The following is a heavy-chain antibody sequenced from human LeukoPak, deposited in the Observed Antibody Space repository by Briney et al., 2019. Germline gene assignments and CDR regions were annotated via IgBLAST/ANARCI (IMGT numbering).Heavy chain of an antibody. CDR3: ARLKRKQLGVGFDY. D-gene: IGHD5-18*01. V-gene: IGHV4-39*01. J-gene: IGHJ4*02. Sequence: PSETLSLTCTVSGGSISSSSYYWGWIRQPPGKGLEWIGSIYYSGSTYYNPSLKSRVTISVDTSKNQFSLKLSSVTAADTAVYYCARLKRKQLGVGFDYGARGTRLTVS. CDR1: GGSISSSSYY. CDR2: IYYSGST.